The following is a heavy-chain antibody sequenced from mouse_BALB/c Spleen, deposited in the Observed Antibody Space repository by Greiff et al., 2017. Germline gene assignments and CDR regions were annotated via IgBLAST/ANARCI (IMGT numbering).Heavy chain of an antibody. Sequence: VQLQQPGAELAKPGASVKMSCKASGYTFLSNWMHWVKQRPGQGLEWFGYINPSTGYTAYNQKFKDKATLTADKSSSTAYMQLSSLTSEDSAVYYCCRSKYGNYYAKAYWGQGTLVTVSA. CDR3: CRSKYGNYYAKAY. D-gene: IGHD2-10*02. J-gene: IGHJ3*01. V-gene: IGHV1-7*01. CDR1: GYTFLSNW. CDR2: INPSTGYT.